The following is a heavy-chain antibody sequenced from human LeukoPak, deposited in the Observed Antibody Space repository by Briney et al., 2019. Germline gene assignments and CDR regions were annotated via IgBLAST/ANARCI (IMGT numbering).Heavy chain of an antibody. J-gene: IGHJ4*02. Sequence: SETLSLTCTVSGGSISSYYWSWIRQPPGKGLEWIGYIYYSGSTNYNPSLKSRVTISVDTSKNQFSLKLNSVTAADTAVYYCASSSGGYYYRPDYWGQGTLVTVSS. CDR2: IYYSGST. V-gene: IGHV4-59*01. D-gene: IGHD3-22*01. CDR1: GGSISSYY. CDR3: ASSSGGYYYRPDY.